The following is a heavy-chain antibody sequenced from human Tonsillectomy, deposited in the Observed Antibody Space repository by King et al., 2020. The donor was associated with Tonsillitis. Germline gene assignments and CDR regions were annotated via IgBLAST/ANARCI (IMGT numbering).Heavy chain of an antibody. CDR3: ASFDFWSVYSNKNYYHFFMNV. D-gene: IGHD3-3*01. J-gene: IGHJ6*03. Sequence: QLVQSGAEVKKPGSSVKISCKASGGTFSNYAFSWVRQAPGQGLEWKGGLTPVLGTMKYPQKFQGRVTITADGSTSTAYMELSSLRSQDTAVYYCASFDFWSVYSNKNYYHFFMNVWGKGTTVTVSS. CDR1: GGTFSNYA. V-gene: IGHV1-69*01. CDR2: LTPVLGTM.